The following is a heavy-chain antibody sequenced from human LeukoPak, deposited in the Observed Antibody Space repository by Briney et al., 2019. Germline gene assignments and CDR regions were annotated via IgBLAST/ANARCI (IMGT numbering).Heavy chain of an antibody. D-gene: IGHD1-26*01. CDR2: IYTSGST. CDR3: ARDRSISGSYYGDFDY. Sequence: SETLSLTCIVSGGSISSYYWSWIRQPAGKGLEWIGRIYTSGSTNYNPSLKSRVTISVDKSKNQFSLKLSSVTAADTAVYYCARDRSISGSYYGDFDYWGQGTLVTVSS. J-gene: IGHJ4*02. V-gene: IGHV4-4*07. CDR1: GGSISSYY.